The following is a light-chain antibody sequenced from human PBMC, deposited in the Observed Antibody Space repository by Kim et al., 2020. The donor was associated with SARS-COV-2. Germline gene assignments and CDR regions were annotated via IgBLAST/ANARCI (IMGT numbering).Light chain of an antibody. Sequence: CVSPGERATLSCRASQSVSSNLAWYQQNPGQAPRLLMYGASTRATGNPARFSGSGSGTEFTLTISSLQSEDFAVYYCQQYNNWPYSFGQGTKLEI. CDR1: QSVSSN. CDR2: GAS. CDR3: QQYNNWPYS. J-gene: IGKJ2*03. V-gene: IGKV3-15*01.